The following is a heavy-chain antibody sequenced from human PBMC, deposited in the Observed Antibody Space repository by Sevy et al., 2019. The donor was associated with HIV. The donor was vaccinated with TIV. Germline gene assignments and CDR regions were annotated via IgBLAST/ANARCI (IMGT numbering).Heavy chain of an antibody. CDR1: GFTFSKYW. CDR2: IKQDAGQK. J-gene: IGHJ4*02. CDR3: ARDDGNYYFHY. Sequence: GESLKISCEASGFTFSKYWMGWVRQAPGKGLEWVANIKQDAGQKYYVDSVKGRFTISRDNAKNSLYLQMNSLGAEDTAVYFCARDDGNYYFHYWGQGTLVTVSS. V-gene: IGHV3-7*01. D-gene: IGHD1-7*01.